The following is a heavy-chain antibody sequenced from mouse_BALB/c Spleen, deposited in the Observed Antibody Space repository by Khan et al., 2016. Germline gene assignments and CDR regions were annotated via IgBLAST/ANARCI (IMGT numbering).Heavy chain of an antibody. Sequence: VQLQESGLGLVAPSQSLSITCTVSGFSLTGFSVNWVRQPPGKALEWLGMIWGDGSTDYNSGLKSRLSFSTDDSKSQVFLKMNSRQTDDTSRDFCASYYDYDGGFAYGGQGTLFTVSA. J-gene: IGHJ3*01. CDR2: IWGDGST. CDR3: ASYYDYDGGFAY. V-gene: IGHV2-6-7*01. D-gene: IGHD2-4*01. CDR1: GFSLTGFS.